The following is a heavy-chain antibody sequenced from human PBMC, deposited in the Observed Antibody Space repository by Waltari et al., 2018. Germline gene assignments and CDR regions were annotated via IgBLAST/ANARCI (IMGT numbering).Heavy chain of an antibody. CDR2: INPATGTT. J-gene: IGHJ2*01. CDR1: GFTFTNYN. D-gene: IGHD2-21*02. Sequence: QVQLVQSGAEVKKPGASVKVSCKASGFTFTNYNPPWVRQAPGLGLPWLGLINPATGTTHFAQTFQGRVTATTDTSTSTVYMEITSLTSEDTAVYYCATPFAPTVVTPARDWYFDLWGRGTLVSVSS. CDR3: ATPFAPTVVTPARDWYFDL. V-gene: IGHV1-46*01.